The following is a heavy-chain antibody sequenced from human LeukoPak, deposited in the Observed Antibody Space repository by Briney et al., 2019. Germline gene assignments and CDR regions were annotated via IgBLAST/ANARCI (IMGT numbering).Heavy chain of an antibody. D-gene: IGHD3-10*01. CDR3: VKVDVTRTLRGGGDY. CDR1: GFTFSSYA. Sequence: GGSLRLSCSASGFTFSSYAMHWVRQAPGKGLEYVSAISSNGGSTYYADSVKGRFTISGDNSKNTLYLQMSSLRAEDTAVYYCVKVDVTRTLRGGGDYWGQGTLVTVSS. J-gene: IGHJ4*02. CDR2: ISSNGGST. V-gene: IGHV3-64D*06.